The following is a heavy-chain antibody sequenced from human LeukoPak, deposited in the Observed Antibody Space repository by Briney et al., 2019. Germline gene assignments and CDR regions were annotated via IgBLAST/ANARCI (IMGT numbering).Heavy chain of an antibody. D-gene: IGHD3-22*01. Sequence: SETLSLTCAVYGGSFCGYYWSWIRQPPGKGLEWIGEINHSGSTNYNPSLKSRVTISADTSKNQFSLKVSSVTAADTAVYYCARKSGYYNWFDPWGQGTPVTVSS. CDR1: GGSFCGYY. CDR2: INHSGST. J-gene: IGHJ5*02. V-gene: IGHV4-34*01. CDR3: ARKSGYYNWFDP.